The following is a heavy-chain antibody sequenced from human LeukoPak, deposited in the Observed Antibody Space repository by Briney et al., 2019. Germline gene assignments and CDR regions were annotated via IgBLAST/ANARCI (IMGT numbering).Heavy chain of an antibody. CDR2: ISSSSSYI. J-gene: IGHJ5*02. Sequence: GGSLRLSCAASGFTFSSYAMTWVRQAPGKGLEWVSSISSSSSYIYYADSVKGRFTISRDNAKNSLYLQMNSLRAEDTAVYYCARDLSATAVWFDPWGQGTLVTVSS. V-gene: IGHV3-21*01. CDR3: ARDLSATAVWFDP. CDR1: GFTFSSYA. D-gene: IGHD2/OR15-2a*01.